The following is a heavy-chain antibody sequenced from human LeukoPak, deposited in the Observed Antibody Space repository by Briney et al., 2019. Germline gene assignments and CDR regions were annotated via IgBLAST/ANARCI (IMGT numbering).Heavy chain of an antibody. Sequence: GGSLRLSCAASGFAFSSYGMHWVRQAPGKGLEWVAVLWYDGSNKYYADSVKGRFTISRDNSKNTLYLQMNSLRAEDTAVYYCARDRATTPIDYWGQGTLVTVSS. V-gene: IGHV3-33*01. CDR2: LWYDGSNK. D-gene: IGHD5-24*01. CDR1: GFAFSSYG. CDR3: ARDRATTPIDY. J-gene: IGHJ4*02.